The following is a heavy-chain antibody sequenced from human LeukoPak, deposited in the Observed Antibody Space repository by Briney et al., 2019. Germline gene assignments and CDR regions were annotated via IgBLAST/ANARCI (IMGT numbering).Heavy chain of an antibody. V-gene: IGHV3-23*01. CDR1: GFTFSSYS. D-gene: IGHD3-16*01. CDR3: AKTNYGGAIDY. Sequence: GGSLRLSCAASGFTFSSYSMNWVRQAPGKGLEWVSDISGSGGSTYYADSVKGRFTISRDNSKNTLYLQMNSLRAEDTAVYYCAKTNYGGAIDYWGQGTLVTVSS. CDR2: ISGSGGST. J-gene: IGHJ4*02.